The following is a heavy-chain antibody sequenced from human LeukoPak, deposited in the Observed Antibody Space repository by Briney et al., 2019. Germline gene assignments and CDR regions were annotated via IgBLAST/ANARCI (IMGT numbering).Heavy chain of an antibody. J-gene: IGHJ4*02. CDR3: AREGWDYYGSGSRFDY. Sequence: GGSLRLSCAASGFTFSNYWMRWVRQAPGKGLVWVSRINSDGSSTSYADSVKGRFTISRDNAKNTLYLQMNSLRAEDTAVYYCAREGWDYYGSGSRFDYWAQGTLVTVSS. CDR2: INSDGSST. D-gene: IGHD3-10*01. CDR1: GFTFSNYW. V-gene: IGHV3-74*01.